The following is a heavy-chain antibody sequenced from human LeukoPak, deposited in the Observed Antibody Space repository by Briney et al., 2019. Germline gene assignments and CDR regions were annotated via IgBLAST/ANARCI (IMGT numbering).Heavy chain of an antibody. CDR3: ARLKADRYSLTG. D-gene: IGHD5-18*01. CDR2: INHSGST. CDR1: GGSFSGYY. V-gene: IGHV4-34*01. J-gene: IGHJ4*02. Sequence: SETLSLTCAVYGGSFSGYYWSWIRQPPGKGLEWIGEINHSGSTNYNPSLKSRVTISVDTSKNQFSLKLSSVTAADTAVYYCARLKADRYSLTGWGQGTLVTVSS.